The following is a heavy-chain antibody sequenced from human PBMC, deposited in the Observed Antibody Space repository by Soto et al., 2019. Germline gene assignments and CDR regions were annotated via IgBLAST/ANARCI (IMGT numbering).Heavy chain of an antibody. CDR3: ARDRSGSHEIDDSLDI. V-gene: IGHV3-30-3*01. CDR2: ISYDGGNE. D-gene: IGHD1-26*01. Sequence: QVQLGESGGGVVQPGRSLRLSCAASRFSFSTYAIHWVRQAPGKGLEGVAGISYDGGNEYYADSVKGRFTISRDTSKSTLYLKMNSLGPDDTAVYYCARDRSGSHEIDDSLDIWGRGTMVTVSS. CDR1: RFSFSTYA. J-gene: IGHJ3*02.